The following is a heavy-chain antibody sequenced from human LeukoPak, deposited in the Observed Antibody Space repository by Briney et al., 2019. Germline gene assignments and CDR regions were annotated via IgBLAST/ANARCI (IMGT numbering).Heavy chain of an antibody. Sequence: GGSLRLSCAASGFSFSTYGMSWVRQAPGKGLEWVSSISGGGVTSDSADSVKGRFTISRDNSRNTLYLQMNSLRADDTAVYYCAKIDYCSGGGCYSKWFDYWGQGTLVTVSS. J-gene: IGHJ4*02. D-gene: IGHD2-15*01. V-gene: IGHV3-23*01. CDR1: GFSFSTYG. CDR2: ISGGGVTS. CDR3: AKIDYCSGGGCYSKWFDY.